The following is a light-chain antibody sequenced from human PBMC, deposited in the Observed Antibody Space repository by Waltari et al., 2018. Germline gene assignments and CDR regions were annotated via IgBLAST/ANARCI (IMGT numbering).Light chain of an antibody. Sequence: DIQMTQSPSTLPASVGDRVTITRRASQSISNYLAWYQQKPGKAPKVLIYKSFSLQSGVPSRFSGSGSETEFTLTISSLQPDDFATYYCQQYNLSPYTFGQGTTLEI. CDR1: QSISNY. V-gene: IGKV1-5*03. J-gene: IGKJ2*01. CDR2: KSF. CDR3: QQYNLSPYT.